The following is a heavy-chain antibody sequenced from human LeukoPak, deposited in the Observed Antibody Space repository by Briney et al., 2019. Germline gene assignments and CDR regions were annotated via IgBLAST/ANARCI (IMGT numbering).Heavy chain of an antibody. CDR2: ISANIGNT. V-gene: IGHV1-18*01. D-gene: IGHD3-22*01. CDR1: GYTFINYG. CDR3: ARGGYYYDSSSFYTSDY. J-gene: IGHJ4*02. Sequence: ASVKVSCKASGYTFINYGINWVRQAPGQGLEWMGWISANIGNTNYAQKLQGRVTMTTDTSTRTAYMELRSLRSDDTAVYYCARGGYYYDSSSFYTSDYWGQGTLVTVSS.